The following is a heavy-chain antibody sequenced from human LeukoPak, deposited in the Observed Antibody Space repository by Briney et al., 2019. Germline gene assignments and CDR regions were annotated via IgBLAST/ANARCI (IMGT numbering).Heavy chain of an antibody. CDR1: GFTFSSYA. CDR2: ISDDGSNK. V-gene: IGHV3-30*04. CDR3: AKDLENYYDSSGYVDY. D-gene: IGHD3-22*01. J-gene: IGHJ4*02. Sequence: GGSLRLSCAASGFTFSSYAMHWVRQAPGKGLEWVAAISDDGSNKYYADSVKGRFTISRDNSKNTVYLQMNSLRAEDTAVYYCAKDLENYYDSSGYVDYWGQGALVTVSP.